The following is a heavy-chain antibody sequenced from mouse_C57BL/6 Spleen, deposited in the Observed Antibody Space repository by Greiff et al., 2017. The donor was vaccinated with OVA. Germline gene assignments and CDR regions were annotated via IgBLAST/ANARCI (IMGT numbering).Heavy chain of an antibody. CDR2: ISSGSSTI. V-gene: IGHV5-17*01. J-gene: IGHJ1*03. D-gene: IGHD2-1*01. Sequence: EVNLVESGGGLVKPGGSLKLSCAASGFTFSDYGMHWVRQAPEKGLEWVAYISSGSSTIYYADTVKGRFTISRDNAKNTLFLQMTSLRSEDTAMYYCARREGYYGNYFWYFDVWGTGTTVTVSS. CDR3: ARREGYYGNYFWYFDV. CDR1: GFTFSDYG.